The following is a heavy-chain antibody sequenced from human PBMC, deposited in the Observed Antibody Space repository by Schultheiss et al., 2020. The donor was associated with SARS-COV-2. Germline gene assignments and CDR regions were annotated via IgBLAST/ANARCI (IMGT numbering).Heavy chain of an antibody. Sequence: SETLSLTCTVSGGSINSGNYYWTWVRQPAGKGLEWIGRIYAGGSVNYNPSLESRVTMSIDASKNEFSLKLSSVTAADTAVYYCARGYCGDGSCYSGDYWGQGTLVTVSS. CDR3: ARGYCGDGSCYSGDY. V-gene: IGHV4-61*02. CDR2: IYAGGSV. J-gene: IGHJ4*02. CDR1: GGSINSGNYY. D-gene: IGHD2-21*01.